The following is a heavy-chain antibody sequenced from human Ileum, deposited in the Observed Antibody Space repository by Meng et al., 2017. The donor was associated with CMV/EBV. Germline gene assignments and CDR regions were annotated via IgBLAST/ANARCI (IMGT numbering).Heavy chain of an antibody. J-gene: IGHJ4*02. V-gene: IGHV3-30*18. Sequence: SEVTLSSYAMHWVRQAPGKGLEWVAVISYDGSNKYYAESVKGRFTISRDNSKNTLYLQMSSLRAEDTAVYFCAKDTLSGSSGWFDYWGQGTLVTVSS. CDR2: ISYDGSNK. CDR1: EVTLSSYA. D-gene: IGHD6-19*01. CDR3: AKDTLSGSSGWFDY.